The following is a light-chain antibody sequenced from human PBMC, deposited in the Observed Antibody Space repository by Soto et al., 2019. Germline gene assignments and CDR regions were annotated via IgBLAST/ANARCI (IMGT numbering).Light chain of an antibody. V-gene: IGKV3-20*01. CDR3: QQYGSSPGT. Sequence: EIVLTQSPGTLSLSPGEIATLSCRASQSFTTNYLAWYHQKPGQAPRLLIFGASIRDTGIPDRFSGSGSGTDFTLTISILESEASAVYYCQQYGSSPGTFGHGTKVEI. CDR1: QSFTTNY. CDR2: GAS. J-gene: IGKJ1*01.